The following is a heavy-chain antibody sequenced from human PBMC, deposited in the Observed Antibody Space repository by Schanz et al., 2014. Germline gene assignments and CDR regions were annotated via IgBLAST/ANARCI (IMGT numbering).Heavy chain of an antibody. J-gene: IGHJ4*02. CDR1: GFTVSNSY. Sequence: EVHLLESGGGLVQPGGSLRLSCAASGFTVSNSYIHWVRQAPGKGLEWVSALTGSGTTTYYADSVKGRFTISRDNSKNTLYLQMNSLRAEDTAVYYCAKDHAGSDILTALGNWGQGTLVTVSS. D-gene: IGHD3-9*01. CDR3: AKDHAGSDILTALGN. V-gene: IGHV3-23*01. CDR2: LTGSGTTT.